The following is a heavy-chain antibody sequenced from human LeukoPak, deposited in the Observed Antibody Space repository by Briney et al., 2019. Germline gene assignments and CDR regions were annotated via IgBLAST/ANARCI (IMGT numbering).Heavy chain of an antibody. CDR1: GFTFSSYS. D-gene: IGHD1-26*01. V-gene: IGHV3-30*18. CDR3: AKELLLDY. J-gene: IGHJ4*02. Sequence: PGGSLRLSCAASGFTFSSYSMNWVRQAPGKGLEWVAVISYDGSNKYYADSVKGRFTISRDNSKNTLYLQMNSLRAEDTAVYYCAKELLLDYWGQGTLVTVSS. CDR2: ISYDGSNK.